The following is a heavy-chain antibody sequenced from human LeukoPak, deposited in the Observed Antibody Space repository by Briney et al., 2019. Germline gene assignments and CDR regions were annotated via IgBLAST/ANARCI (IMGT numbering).Heavy chain of an antibody. CDR1: GFTFDDYA. J-gene: IGHJ6*04. D-gene: IGHD3-10*02. Sequence: PGGSLRLSCAASGFTFDDYAMHWVRQAPGKGLEWVSGISWNSGSIGYADSVKGRFTISRDNSKNTLYLQMNSLRPEDTAVYYCAELGITMIGGVWGKGTTVTISS. V-gene: IGHV3-9*01. CDR3: AELGITMIGGV. CDR2: ISWNSGSI.